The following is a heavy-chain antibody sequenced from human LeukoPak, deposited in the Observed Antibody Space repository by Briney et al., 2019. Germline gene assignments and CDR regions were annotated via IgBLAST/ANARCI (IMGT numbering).Heavy chain of an antibody. Sequence: PSETLSLTCTVSGGSISSTSSYWGWIRQPPGKGLEWIGSIYYSGSTYYNPSLKSRLTMSVDTSKNQFSLKLSSVTAADTAVYYCARGSLGCLCGPPKGFDPWGQGTLVTVSS. CDR1: GGSISSTSSY. CDR2: IYYSGST. CDR3: ARGSLGCLCGPPKGFDP. D-gene: IGHD1-14*01. J-gene: IGHJ5*02. V-gene: IGHV4-39*07.